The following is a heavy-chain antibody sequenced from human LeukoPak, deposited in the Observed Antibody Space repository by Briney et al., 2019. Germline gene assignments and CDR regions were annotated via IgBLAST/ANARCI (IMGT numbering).Heavy chain of an antibody. D-gene: IGHD4/OR15-4a*01. CDR2: IIISGSTI. J-gene: IGHJ6*03. Sequence: GGSLRLSCAASGFTFSDYYRSWIRQAPGKGLEWVSYIIISGSTIYYADSLKGRFTISRDNAKNSLYLQMNSLRAEDTAVYYCARDLWGYEDYYYYYYMDVWGKGTTVTVSS. V-gene: IGHV3-11*01. CDR3: ARDLWGYEDYYYYYYMDV. CDR1: GFTFSDYY.